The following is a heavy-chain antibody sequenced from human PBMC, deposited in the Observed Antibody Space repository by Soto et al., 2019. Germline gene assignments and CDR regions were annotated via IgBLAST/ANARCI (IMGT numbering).Heavy chain of an antibody. CDR1: GYTFTSYG. J-gene: IGHJ3*02. CDR2: ISAYNGNT. CDR3: ASRSTYYDILTGSAAFDI. D-gene: IGHD3-9*01. Sequence: ASVKVSCKASGYTFTSYGISWVRQAPGQGLEWMGWISAYNGNTNYAEKLQGRVTMTTDTSTSTAYMELRSLRSDDTAVYYCASRSTYYDILTGSAAFDIWGQGTMVT. V-gene: IGHV1-18*01.